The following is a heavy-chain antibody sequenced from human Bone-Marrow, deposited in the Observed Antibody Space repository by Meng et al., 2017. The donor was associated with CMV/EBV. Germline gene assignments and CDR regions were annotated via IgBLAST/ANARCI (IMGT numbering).Heavy chain of an antibody. CDR2: MNPNSGNT. CDR1: GYTFTSYD. Sequence: ASVKVSCKASGYTFTSYDINWVRQATGQGLEWMGWMNPNSGNTGYAQKFQGRVTMTRDTSTSTVYMELSSLRSEDTAVYFCARELYASGVGGFFDYWGQGTLVTVSS. D-gene: IGHD3-10*01. CDR3: ARELYASGVGGFFDY. V-gene: IGHV1-8*02. J-gene: IGHJ4*02.